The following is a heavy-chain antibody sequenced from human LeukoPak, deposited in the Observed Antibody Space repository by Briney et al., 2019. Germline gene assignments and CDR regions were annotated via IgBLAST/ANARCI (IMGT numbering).Heavy chain of an antibody. D-gene: IGHD5-18*01. Sequence: ASVKVSCKAFGYTFIGYYMHWVRQAPGQGLEWMGWINPKSGGTKYAQKFQGRVTMTRDTAISTAYMELSRLRSDDTAVHYCAREMSYGQGDFDYWGQGTLVTVSS. J-gene: IGHJ4*02. CDR3: AREMSYGQGDFDY. CDR2: INPKSGGT. CDR1: GYTFIGYY. V-gene: IGHV1-2*02.